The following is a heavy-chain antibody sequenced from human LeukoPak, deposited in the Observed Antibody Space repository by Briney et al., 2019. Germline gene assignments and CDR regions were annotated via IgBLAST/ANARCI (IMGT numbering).Heavy chain of an antibody. CDR1: GVTLSNYA. CDR3: ARIIINSGYSYGIDF. CDR2: ISSSGSGGNT. D-gene: IGHD5-18*01. Sequence: GGSLRLSCVASGVTLSNYAMSWARQAPGKGLEWVSGISSSGSGGNTYYADSVKGRFTISRDSSRNTLFLQMDSLRADDTAVYYCARIIINSGYSYGIDFWGQGTLVTVSS. V-gene: IGHV3-23*01. J-gene: IGHJ4*02.